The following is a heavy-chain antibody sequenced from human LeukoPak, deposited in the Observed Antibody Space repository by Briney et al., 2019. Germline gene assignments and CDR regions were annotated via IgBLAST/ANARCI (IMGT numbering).Heavy chain of an antibody. CDR1: GFTFSSYG. D-gene: IGHD7-27*01. CDR3: AKTIPTGDRNYFDY. CDR2: IRYDGSNK. Sequence: PGGSLRLSCAASGFTFSSYGMHWVRQAPGKGLEWVAFIRYDGSNKYYADSVKGRFTISRDNSKNTLYLQMNSLRAEDTAVYYCAKTIPTGDRNYFDYWGQGTLVTVSS. V-gene: IGHV3-30*02. J-gene: IGHJ4*02.